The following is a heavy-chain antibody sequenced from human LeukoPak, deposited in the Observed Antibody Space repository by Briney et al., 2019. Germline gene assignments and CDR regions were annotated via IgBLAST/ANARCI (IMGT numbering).Heavy chain of an antibody. CDR3: ARDSRVVVTAIKSYYFDY. J-gene: IGHJ4*02. CDR2: IKQDGSEK. CDR1: GFAFSSYW. V-gene: IGHV3-7*01. Sequence: GGSLRLSCAASGFAFSSYWMSWVRQAPGKGLEWVANIKQDGSEKYYVDSVKGRFTISRDNAKNSLYLQMNSLRAEDTAVYYCARDSRVVVTAIKSYYFDYWGQGTLVTVSS. D-gene: IGHD2-21*02.